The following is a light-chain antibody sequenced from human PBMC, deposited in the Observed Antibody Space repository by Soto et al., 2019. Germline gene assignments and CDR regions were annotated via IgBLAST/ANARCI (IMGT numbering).Light chain of an antibody. CDR3: SSYTSSSTLMV. J-gene: IGLJ2*01. CDR1: SSDVGGYNY. CDR2: DVS. Sequence: QSVLTQPASVSGSPGQSITISCTGTSSDVGGYNYVSWYQQHPGTAPKLIIYDVSNRPSGVSNRFSGSKSGNTASLTISGLQAEDEADYYCSSYTSSSTLMVFGGGTKVTVL. V-gene: IGLV2-14*01.